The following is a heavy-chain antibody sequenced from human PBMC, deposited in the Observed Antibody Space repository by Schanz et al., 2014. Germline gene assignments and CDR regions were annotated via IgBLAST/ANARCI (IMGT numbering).Heavy chain of an antibody. CDR2: VSSSSSYT. Sequence: QVQLVESGGGLVKPGGSLRLSCAASGFTFSDYYMSWIRQAPGKGLEWVSYVSSSSSYTHYADSVKGRFTISRDNAKNSLYLQMNSLRVEDTAVYYCAASSGWHPSTDYWGQGTLVTVSS. CDR1: GFTFSDYY. V-gene: IGHV3-11*05. J-gene: IGHJ4*02. CDR3: AASSGWHPSTDY. D-gene: IGHD6-19*01.